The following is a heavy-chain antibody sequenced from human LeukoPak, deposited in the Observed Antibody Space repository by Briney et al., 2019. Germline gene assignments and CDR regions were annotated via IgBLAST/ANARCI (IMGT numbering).Heavy chain of an antibody. Sequence: PGGSLRLSCAASGFTFSTYDMSWVRQAPGKGLEWVSFISNSGNIIKYADSVQGRFTISRDNSKNTLFLQINSLRADDTAVYYCARPFLAGGYYMDVWGKGTTVSVSS. CDR3: ARPFLAGGYYMDV. D-gene: IGHD2/OR15-2a*01. J-gene: IGHJ6*03. V-gene: IGHV3-48*01. CDR2: ISNSGNII. CDR1: GFTFSTYD.